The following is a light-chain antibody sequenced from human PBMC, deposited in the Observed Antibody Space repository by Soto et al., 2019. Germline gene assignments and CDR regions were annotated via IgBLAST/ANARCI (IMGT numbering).Light chain of an antibody. CDR3: SSYAASNNVI. CDR1: NSDVGGYNY. V-gene: IGLV2-8*01. J-gene: IGLJ2*01. CDR2: DVS. Sequence: QSVLTQPPSASGSPGQSVTISCTGTNSDVGGYNYVSWYQQHPGKAPKLMIYDVSKRPSGVPDRFSGSKSGNTASLTVSGLQAEDEADYYCSSYAASNNVIFGGGTKLTVL.